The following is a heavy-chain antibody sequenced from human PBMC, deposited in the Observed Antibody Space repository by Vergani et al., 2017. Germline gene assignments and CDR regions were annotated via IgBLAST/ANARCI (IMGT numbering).Heavy chain of an antibody. V-gene: IGHV3-74*03. CDR3: ARTSYDFWSGPEDYYYYYMDV. Sequence: DVHLAESGGGFFQPGGSLRLSCSASGFSFNSYWMHWVRQVPGKGLLWVSRIKSDGSITAYADSVKGRFTISRDNAQNTLYLQMNSLRAEDTAVYYCARTSYDFWSGPEDYYYYYMDVWGKGTTVTVSS. J-gene: IGHJ6*03. D-gene: IGHD3-3*01. CDR1: GFSFNSYW. CDR2: IKSDGSIT.